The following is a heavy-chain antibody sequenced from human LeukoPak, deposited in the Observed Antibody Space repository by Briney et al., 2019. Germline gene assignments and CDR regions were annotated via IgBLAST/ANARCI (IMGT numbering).Heavy chain of an antibody. V-gene: IGHV1-69*04. J-gene: IGHJ5*02. CDR2: IIPILGIA. CDR1: GGTFSSYA. CDR3: ARPVSYSGSVRSNWFDP. Sequence: SVKVSCKASGGTFSSYAISWVRQAPGQGLEWMGRIIPILGIANYAQKFQGRVTITADKSTSTAYMELSNLRSEDTAVYYCARPVSYSGSVRSNWFDPWGQGTLVTVSS. D-gene: IGHD1-26*01.